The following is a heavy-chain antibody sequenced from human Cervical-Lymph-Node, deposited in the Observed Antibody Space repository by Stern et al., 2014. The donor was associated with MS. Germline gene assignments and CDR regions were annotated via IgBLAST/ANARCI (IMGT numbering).Heavy chain of an antibody. CDR1: GFAFRRYA. Sequence: VQLVQSGAGVVKPGRSLRLSCAASGFAFRRYALHWVRQAPGQGLACMAILTYDGGDKYYTDSVEGRFTVTRDNSNSTVDLEMNSLRLEDTAVYYCAKGESVGYLDWGQGSLVTVSS. D-gene: IGHD5-18*01. J-gene: IGHJ4*02. CDR3: AKGESVGYLD. CDR2: LTYDGGDK. V-gene: IGHV3-30*04.